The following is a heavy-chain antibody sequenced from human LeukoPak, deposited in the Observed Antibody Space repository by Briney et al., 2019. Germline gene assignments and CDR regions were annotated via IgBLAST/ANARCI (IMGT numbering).Heavy chain of an antibody. CDR3: AKGGPSSSSWGGEFDH. V-gene: IGHV3-23*01. Sequence: QPGGSLRLSCAASGFTFSSYAMNWVRQAPGKGLEWVSSISGSGDRTYYADSVNGRFTISRDNSKNTLYLQMNSLRAEDTAIYSCAKGGPSSSSWGGEFDHWGQGTLVTVSS. J-gene: IGHJ4*02. D-gene: IGHD6-13*01. CDR2: ISGSGDRT. CDR1: GFTFSSYA.